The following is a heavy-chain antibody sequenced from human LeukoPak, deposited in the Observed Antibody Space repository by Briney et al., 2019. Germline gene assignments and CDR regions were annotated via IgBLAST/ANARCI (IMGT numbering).Heavy chain of an antibody. CDR1: GGSISSNY. V-gene: IGHV4-4*07. J-gene: IGHJ4*02. CDR3: ARDARLPYYFDY. Sequence: SETLSLTFTVSGGSISSNYWSWVRQPAGRGLEGIGRFYISGSTKYNPSLKSRVTMSIDTSKNQFSLKLTSVTAEDPAVYYCARDARLPYYFDYWGKGTLVTVSS. CDR2: FYISGST.